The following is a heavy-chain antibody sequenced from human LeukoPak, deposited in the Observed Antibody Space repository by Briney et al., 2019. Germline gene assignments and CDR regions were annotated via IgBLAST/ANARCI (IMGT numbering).Heavy chain of an antibody. D-gene: IGHD2-21*02. CDR2: INPSGGST. V-gene: IGHV1-46*01. CDR1: GYTFTSYY. Sequence: ASVKVSCKASGYTFTSYYMHWVRQAPGQGLEWMGIINPSGGSTSYAQKFQGRVTMTRDTSTSTVYMELSSLRSEDTAVYYCARGVSPGGVIVVVTAIRGHDAFDIWGQGTMVTVSS. CDR3: ARGVSPGGVIVVVTAIRGHDAFDI. J-gene: IGHJ3*02.